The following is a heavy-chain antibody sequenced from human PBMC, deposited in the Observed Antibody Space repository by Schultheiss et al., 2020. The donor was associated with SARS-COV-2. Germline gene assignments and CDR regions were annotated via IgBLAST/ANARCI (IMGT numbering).Heavy chain of an antibody. Sequence: SETLSLTCTVSGGSISSESYYWSWIRQPAGKGLEWIGRIYTSGSSRYNPSLKSRVTILLDTSKNKFSLRLSSVTAADTAVYYCARGANWDDAFHIWGQGTMVTVSS. J-gene: IGHJ3*02. CDR1: GGSISSESYY. V-gene: IGHV4-61*02. CDR3: ARGANWDDAFHI. D-gene: IGHD7-27*01. CDR2: IYTSGSS.